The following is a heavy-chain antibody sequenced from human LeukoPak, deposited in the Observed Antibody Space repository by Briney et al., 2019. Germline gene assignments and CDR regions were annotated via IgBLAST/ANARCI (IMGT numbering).Heavy chain of an antibody. CDR2: INPNSGGT. J-gene: IGHJ5*02. CDR3: ARDRGRIAVAGSLAWFDP. D-gene: IGHD6-19*01. Sequence: ASVKVSCKASGYTFTGYYMHWVRQAPGQGLEWMGRINPNSGGTNYAQKFQGRVTMTRDTSISTAYVELSRLRSDDTAVYYCARDRGRIAVAGSLAWFDPWGQGTLVTVSS. V-gene: IGHV1-2*06. CDR1: GYTFTGYY.